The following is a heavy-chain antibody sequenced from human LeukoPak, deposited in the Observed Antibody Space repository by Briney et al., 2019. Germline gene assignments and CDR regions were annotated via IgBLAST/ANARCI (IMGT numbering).Heavy chain of an antibody. V-gene: IGHV4-59*01. CDR2: IYFSGST. J-gene: IGHJ4*02. CDR1: GGSINGYY. Sequence: SETLSLTCTVSGGSINGYYWSWIRQPPGKGLEWIGHIYFSGSTKYNPSLKSRVTISVDTSKKQFSLKLSSVTAADTAVYYCAREEVGGLDYWGQGTLVTVSS. CDR3: AREEVGGLDY. D-gene: IGHD3-16*01.